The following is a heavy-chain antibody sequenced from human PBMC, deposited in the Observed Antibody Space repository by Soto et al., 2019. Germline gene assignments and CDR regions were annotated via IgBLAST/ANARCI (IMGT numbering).Heavy chain of an antibody. CDR1: GGTFSRYA. CDR2: IAPAVDMA. V-gene: IGHV1-69*17. D-gene: IGHD2-15*01. Sequence: QVQLVQSGAEVKKPGSSVKVSCKAPGGTFSRYAIAWVQQAPGQGLEWMGGIAPAVDMADSAQKFQGRVTITADKSTSTVYMELRDLRSEDTAVYYCARALVVIPASALYSFDYWGQGTLVTVSS. J-gene: IGHJ4*02. CDR3: ARALVVIPASALYSFDY.